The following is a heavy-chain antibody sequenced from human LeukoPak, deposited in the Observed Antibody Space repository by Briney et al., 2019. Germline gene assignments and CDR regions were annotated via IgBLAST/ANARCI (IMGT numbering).Heavy chain of an antibody. D-gene: IGHD6-13*01. CDR2: IYYSGST. CDR1: GGSISSSSYY. J-gene: IGHJ4*02. CDR3: ARLVGYSSSWPLFDY. Sequence: PSETLSLTCTVSGGSISSSSYYWGWIRQPPGKGLEWIGSIYYSGSTYYNPSLKSRVTISVDTSKNQFSLKLSSVTAADTAVYYCARLVGYSSSWPLFDYWGQGTLVTVPS. V-gene: IGHV4-39*01.